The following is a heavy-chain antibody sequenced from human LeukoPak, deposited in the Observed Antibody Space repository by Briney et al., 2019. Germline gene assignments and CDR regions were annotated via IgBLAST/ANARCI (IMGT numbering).Heavy chain of an antibody. CDR2: IIPIFGTA. CDR3: ARGGDSSSWYLGLLGYYYGMDV. V-gene: IGHV1-69*01. D-gene: IGHD6-13*01. CDR1: GGTFSSYA. Sequence: ASVKVSCKASGGTFSSYAISWVRQAPGQGLEWMGGIIPIFGTANYAQKFKGRVTITADESTSTAYMELSSLRSEDTAVYYCARGGDSSSWYLGLLGYYYGMDVWGKGTTVTVSS. J-gene: IGHJ6*04.